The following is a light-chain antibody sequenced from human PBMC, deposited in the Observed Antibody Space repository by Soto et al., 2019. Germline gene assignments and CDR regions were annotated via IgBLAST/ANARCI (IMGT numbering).Light chain of an antibody. CDR2: EVS. CDR1: QSLLGSDGKTY. Sequence: DLVMTQTPLSLSVTPGQPASISCKSSQSLLGSDGKTYLSWYLQKPGHPPQLLIFEVSNHFSGVSDRFSGSGSGTDFTLKISRVEAEDVGVYYCMQSVLFPRTFGGGTKVEIK. CDR3: MQSVLFPRT. J-gene: IGKJ4*01. V-gene: IGKV2D-29*01.